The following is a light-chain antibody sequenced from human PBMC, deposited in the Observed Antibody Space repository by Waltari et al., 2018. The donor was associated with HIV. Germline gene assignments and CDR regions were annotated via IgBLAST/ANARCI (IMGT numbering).Light chain of an antibody. CDR2: KNS. CDR3: QAWDYSTYVV. V-gene: IGLV3-1*01. J-gene: IGLJ2*01. CDR1: ELGDKY. Sequence: SYELTQPPSVSVSPGQTASITCSGDELGDKYACWYQQKPGQSPVLVIYKNSKRPSGIPERFSGSNSGNTATLTISGTQAMDEADYYCQAWDYSTYVVFGGGTKLTVL.